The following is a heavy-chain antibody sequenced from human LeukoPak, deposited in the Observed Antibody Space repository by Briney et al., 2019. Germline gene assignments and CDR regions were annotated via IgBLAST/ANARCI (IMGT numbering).Heavy chain of an antibody. CDR2: ISNDGSKK. V-gene: IGHV3-30*04. J-gene: IGHJ4*02. D-gene: IGHD4-23*01. CDR1: GFTFSSYA. CDR3: ARGARKGDDYGGFFDY. Sequence: PGGSLRLSCAASGFTFSSYALHWVRQAPGKGLEWVAVISNDGSKKDYADSVKGRFTISRDNSKNTLYLQMSSLRAEDTAVYYCARGARKGDDYGGFFDYWGQGTLVTVSS.